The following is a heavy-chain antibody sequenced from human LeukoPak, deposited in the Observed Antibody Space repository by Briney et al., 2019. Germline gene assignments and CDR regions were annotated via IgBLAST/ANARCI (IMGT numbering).Heavy chain of an antibody. J-gene: IGHJ4*02. CDR1: GFTFSSYA. Sequence: PGGSLRLSCAASGFTFSSYAMHWVRQAPGEGLEWLAVISYDGSNKYYADSVKGRFTISRDNSKNTLYLQMNSLRVEDTAVYYCARGGYSNGLLPPFDYRGQGTLVTVSS. CDR3: ARGGYSNGLLPPFDY. D-gene: IGHD5-18*01. CDR2: ISYDGSNK. V-gene: IGHV3-30-3*01.